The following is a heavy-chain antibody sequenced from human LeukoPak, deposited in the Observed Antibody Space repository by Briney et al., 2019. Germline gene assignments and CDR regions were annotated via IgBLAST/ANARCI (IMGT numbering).Heavy chain of an antibody. CDR2: ISGSGGST. V-gene: IGHV3-23*01. CDR1: GFTFSSYA. D-gene: IGHD3-22*01. CDR3: ATDSSPDSSGYFPRRAYFDY. Sequence: GGSLRLSCAASGFTFSSYAMSWVRQAPGKGLEWVSAISGSGGSTYYADSVKGRFTISRDNSKNTLYLQMNSLRAEDTAVYYCATDSSPDSSGYFPRRAYFDYWGQGTLVTVSS. J-gene: IGHJ4*02.